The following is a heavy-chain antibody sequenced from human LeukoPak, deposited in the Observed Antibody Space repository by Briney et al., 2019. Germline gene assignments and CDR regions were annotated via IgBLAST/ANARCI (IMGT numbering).Heavy chain of an antibody. V-gene: IGHV4-39*01. CDR3: ASEKYSSSWSTYAYYFDY. CDR2: IYYSGST. D-gene: IGHD6-13*01. Sequence: SETLSLTCTVSGGSISSSSYYWGWIRQPPGKGLEWIGSIYYSGSTYYNPSLKSRVTISVDTSKNQFSLKLSSVTAADTAVYYCASEKYSSSWSTYAYYFDYWGQGTLVTVSS. J-gene: IGHJ4*02. CDR1: GGSISSSSYY.